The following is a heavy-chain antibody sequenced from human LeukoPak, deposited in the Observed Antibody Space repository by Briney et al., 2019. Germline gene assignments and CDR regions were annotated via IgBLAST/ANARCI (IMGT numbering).Heavy chain of an antibody. D-gene: IGHD4-11*01. CDR3: AKSHDSSNYIFEF. Sequence: AASVKVSCKASGYSFTTYDIHWVRQAPGRGPEWMGWVNPHSGDTGSPQTFQGRVTITRNSSINTAYMELSCLTSEDTAVYYCAKSHDSSNYIFEFWGQGTLVTVSS. V-gene: IGHV1-8*03. J-gene: IGHJ4*02. CDR1: GYSFTTYD. CDR2: VNPHSGDT.